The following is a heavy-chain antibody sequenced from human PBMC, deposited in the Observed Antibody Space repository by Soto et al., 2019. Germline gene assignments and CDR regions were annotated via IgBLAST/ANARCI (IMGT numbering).Heavy chain of an antibody. CDR1: GFSLTTTSMG. D-gene: IGHD4-17*01. Sequence: QITLKESGPPLVRTAQTLTPTCAFSGFSLTTTSMGVAWIRQPPGKALEWLALIYWDDDQRYSPSLKDRLTISKDTSRSRVVLTISNMNPEDTGTYFCAHAGDYDLLSFDHWGPGALVTVSS. CDR2: IYWDDDQ. J-gene: IGHJ4*02. CDR3: AHAGDYDLLSFDH. V-gene: IGHV2-5*02.